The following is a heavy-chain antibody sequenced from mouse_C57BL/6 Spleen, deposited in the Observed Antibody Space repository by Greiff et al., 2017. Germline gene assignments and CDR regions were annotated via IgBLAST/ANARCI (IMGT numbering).Heavy chain of an antibody. CDR1: GYTFTSYW. CDR3: ARYRYFDV. J-gene: IGHJ1*03. Sequence: VQLQQPGAELVMPGASVKLSCKASGYTFTSYWMHWVKQTPGQGLEWIGEIDPSDSYTNYNQKFKGKSTLTVDKSSSTAYMQLSSLTSEDSAVYYCARYRYFDVWGTGTTVTVSS. CDR2: IDPSDSYT. V-gene: IGHV1-69*01.